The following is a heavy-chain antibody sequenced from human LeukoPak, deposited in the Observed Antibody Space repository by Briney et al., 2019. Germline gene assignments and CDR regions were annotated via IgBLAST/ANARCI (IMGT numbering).Heavy chain of an antibody. Sequence: PGGSLRLSCAASGFTVSSNYMSWVRQAPGKGLEWVSVIYSGGSTYYADSVKGRFTIPRDNSKNTLYLQMNSLRAEDTAVYYCATEYSYGRGVFDYWGQGTLVTVSS. V-gene: IGHV3-53*01. CDR2: IYSGGST. J-gene: IGHJ4*02. CDR1: GFTVSSNY. CDR3: ATEYSYGRGVFDY. D-gene: IGHD5-18*01.